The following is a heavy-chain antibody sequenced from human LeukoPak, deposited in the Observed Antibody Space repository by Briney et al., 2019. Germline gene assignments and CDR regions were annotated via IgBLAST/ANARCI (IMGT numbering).Heavy chain of an antibody. CDR2: FDPEDGET. D-gene: IGHD3-22*01. CDR3: ATGVYYYDSSGYYYGDY. CDR1: GYTLTELS. J-gene: IGHJ4*02. Sequence: ASVKVSCKVSGYTLTELSMHWVRQAPGKGLEWLGGFDPEDGETIYAQKFQGRVTMTGDTSTDTAYMELSSLRSEDTAVYYCATGVYYYDSSGYYYGDYWGQGTLVTVSS. V-gene: IGHV1-24*01.